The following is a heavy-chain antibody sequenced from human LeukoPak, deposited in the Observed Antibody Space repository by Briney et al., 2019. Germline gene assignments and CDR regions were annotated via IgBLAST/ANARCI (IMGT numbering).Heavy chain of an antibody. CDR1: GYXLTELS. CDR2: FDPEDGET. CDR3: ATLGYSGYDYSFGY. Sequence: ASVKVSCKVSGYXLTELSMHWVRQAPGKGLEWMGGFDPEDGETIYAQKFQGRVTMTEDTSTDTAYMELSSLRSEDTAVYYCATLGYSGYDYSFGYWGQGTLVTVSS. J-gene: IGHJ4*02. D-gene: IGHD5-12*01. V-gene: IGHV1-24*01.